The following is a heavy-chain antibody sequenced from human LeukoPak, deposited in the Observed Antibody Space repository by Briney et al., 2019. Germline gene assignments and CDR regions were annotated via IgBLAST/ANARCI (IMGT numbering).Heavy chain of an antibody. CDR1: GVSISSYY. Sequence: SETLSLTCTVSGVSISSYYWSWMRQPPGQGLEWSMYIYYSGSTNYNPSLKSRVTISVDTSKNQCSLKLRSVTAADTAVYYCARVGIVARPGYMDVWGKGTTVTVSS. V-gene: IGHV4-59*01. J-gene: IGHJ6*03. CDR2: IYYSGST. D-gene: IGHD6-6*01. CDR3: ARVGIVARPGYMDV.